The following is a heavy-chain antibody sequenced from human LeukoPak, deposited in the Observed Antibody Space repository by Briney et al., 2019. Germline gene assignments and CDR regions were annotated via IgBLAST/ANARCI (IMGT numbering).Heavy chain of an antibody. CDR2: IIPIFGTA. J-gene: IGHJ4*02. Sequence: ASVKVSCKASGGTFSNYAISWVRQAPGQGLEWMGGIIPIFGTANYAQKFQGRVTITTAESTSTAYMELSSLRSEDTAVYYCASSPAVPGVDFDYWGQGTLVTVSS. V-gene: IGHV1-69*05. CDR3: ASSPAVPGVDFDY. CDR1: GGTFSNYA. D-gene: IGHD2-21*01.